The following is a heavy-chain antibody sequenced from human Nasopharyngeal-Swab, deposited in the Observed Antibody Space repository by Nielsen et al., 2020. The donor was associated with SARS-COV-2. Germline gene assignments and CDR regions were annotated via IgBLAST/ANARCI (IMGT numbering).Heavy chain of an antibody. CDR3: ARLADYDFWSGYYSAGEYYFDY. Sequence: SETLSLTCTVSGCSISSSSYYWGWIRQPPGKGLEWIGSIYYSGSTYYNPSLKSRVTISVDTSKNQFSLKLSSVTAADKAVYYCARLADYDFWSGYYSAGEYYFDYWGQGTLVTVSS. CDR1: GCSISSSSYY. CDR2: IYYSGST. D-gene: IGHD3-3*01. V-gene: IGHV4-39*01. J-gene: IGHJ4*02.